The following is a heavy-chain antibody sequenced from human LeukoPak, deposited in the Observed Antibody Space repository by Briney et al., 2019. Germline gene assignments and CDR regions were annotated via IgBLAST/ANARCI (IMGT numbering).Heavy chain of an antibody. CDR3: ARGGIPTGPYYYFYYIDV. CDR2: ISYDGNNK. Sequence: GGSLRLSCAASGFTFSRNVMHWVRQAPGKGLEGVALISYDGNNKFYADSVKGRFTISRANSRTTLSLKMKRLSGEAAAVYSCARGGIPTGPYYYFYYIDVWGKGTAVTVSS. CDR1: GFTFSRNV. J-gene: IGHJ6*03. D-gene: IGHD3-10*01. V-gene: IGHV3-30*01.